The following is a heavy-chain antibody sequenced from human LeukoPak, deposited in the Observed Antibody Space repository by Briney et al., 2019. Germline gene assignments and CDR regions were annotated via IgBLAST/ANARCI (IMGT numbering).Heavy chain of an antibody. CDR3: ARGRWLHAYFDY. Sequence: SETLSLTCTVSGGSISTYYWSLIRQPPGKGLEWIGFIYYSGSTNYNPSLKSRVIISVDTSKNQFSLKLSSVTAADTAVYYCARGRWLHAYFDYWGQGTLVTVSS. J-gene: IGHJ4*02. CDR2: IYYSGST. CDR1: GGSISTYY. D-gene: IGHD5-12*01. V-gene: IGHV4-59*01.